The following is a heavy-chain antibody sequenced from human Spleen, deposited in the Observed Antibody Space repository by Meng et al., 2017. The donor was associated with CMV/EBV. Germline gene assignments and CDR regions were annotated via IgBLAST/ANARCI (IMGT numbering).Heavy chain of an antibody. V-gene: IGHV3-74*01. D-gene: IGHD1-26*01. CDR1: GFTFSGYW. J-gene: IGHJ4*02. Sequence: CAGYGFTFSGYWMDWVRQAPGKGLVWVSRINSDGSSTSYADSVKGRFTISRDNAKNTLYLQMNSLRAEDTAVYYCARESFVGAFDYWGQGTLVTVSS. CDR3: ARESFVGAFDY. CDR2: INSDGSST.